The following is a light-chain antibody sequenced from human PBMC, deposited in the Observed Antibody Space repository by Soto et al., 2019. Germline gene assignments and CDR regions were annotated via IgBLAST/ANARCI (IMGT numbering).Light chain of an antibody. CDR3: MQALQSPLYT. CDR1: QSLLHRNGYNY. CDR2: LGS. Sequence: DIVMTQSPLSLPVTPGEPASISCRSSQSLLHRNGYNYLDWYLQKPGQSPQLLIYLGSNRASGVPDRFSGSGSGTDFTLKISRVEAEDVGVYYYMQALQSPLYTFGQGTKLEIK. V-gene: IGKV2-28*01. J-gene: IGKJ2*01.